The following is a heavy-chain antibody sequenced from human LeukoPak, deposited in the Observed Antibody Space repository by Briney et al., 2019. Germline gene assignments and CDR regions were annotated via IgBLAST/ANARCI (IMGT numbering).Heavy chain of an antibody. V-gene: IGHV3-7*04. Sequence: QTGGSLRLSCAASGFTFSSYWMSWVRQAPGKGLEWVANIKQDGSEKHYVDSVKGRFTISRDSAKNSLCLQMSSLRAEYSAIYSCARGSGSLDYWGQGTPVTVSS. CDR3: ARGSGSLDY. J-gene: IGHJ4*02. CDR1: GFTFSSYW. CDR2: IKQDGSEK. D-gene: IGHD6-19*01.